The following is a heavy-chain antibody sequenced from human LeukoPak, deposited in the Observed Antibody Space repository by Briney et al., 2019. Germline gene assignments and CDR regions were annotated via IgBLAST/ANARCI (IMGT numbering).Heavy chain of an antibody. D-gene: IGHD2-2*01. J-gene: IGHJ4*02. Sequence: GGSLRLSCAASGFTFSSYDMHWVRQAPGKGLEWVAVIWYDGSNKYYADSVKGRFTISRDNSKNTLYLQMNSLRAEDTAVYYCARGDIVVVPAALDYWGQGTLVTVSS. CDR2: IWYDGSNK. CDR1: GFTFSSYD. CDR3: ARGDIVVVPAALDY. V-gene: IGHV3-33*01.